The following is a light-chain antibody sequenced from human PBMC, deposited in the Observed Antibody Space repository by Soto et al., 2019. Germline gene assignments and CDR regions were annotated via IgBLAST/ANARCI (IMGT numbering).Light chain of an antibody. CDR3: SSYTSSSLEV. CDR2: EVS. CDR1: SSDVGGYNY. Sequence: QSALTQPASVSVSPGQSITISCTGTSSDVGGYNYVSWYQQHPGKAPKLMIYEVSNRPSGVSNRFSGSKPGNTASLTISGLQAEDEADYYCSSYTSSSLEVFGTGTKVTVL. V-gene: IGLV2-14*01. J-gene: IGLJ1*01.